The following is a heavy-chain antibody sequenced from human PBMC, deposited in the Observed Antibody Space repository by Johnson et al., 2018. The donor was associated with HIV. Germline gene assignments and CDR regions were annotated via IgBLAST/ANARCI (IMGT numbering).Heavy chain of an antibody. D-gene: IGHD3-10*01. V-gene: IGHV3-23*04. Sequence: VQLVESGGGLVQPGGSLRLSCAASGFTFSSYAMSWVRQAPGKGLEWVSAISGSGGSTYYADSVKGRFTISGDNSKNTLYLQMNSLRAEDTAVYYCAKREESWFGGINAFDIWGQVTMVTVSS. J-gene: IGHJ3*02. CDR3: AKREESWFGGINAFDI. CDR2: ISGSGGST. CDR1: GFTFSSYA.